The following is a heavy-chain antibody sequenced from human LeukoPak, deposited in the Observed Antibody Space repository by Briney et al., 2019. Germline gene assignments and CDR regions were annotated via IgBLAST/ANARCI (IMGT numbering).Heavy chain of an antibody. CDR2: INPNSGGT. CDR1: GYTFTGYY. J-gene: IGHJ6*03. V-gene: IGHV1-2*02. CDR3: ARGGKYSSSWYDYYYYMDV. Sequence: ASVKVSCKASGYTFTGYYMHWVRQAPGPGLEWMGWINPNSGGTNYAQKFQGRVTMTRDTSISTAYMELSRLRSDDTAVYYCARGGKYSSSWYDYYYYMDVWGKGTTVTVSS. D-gene: IGHD6-13*01.